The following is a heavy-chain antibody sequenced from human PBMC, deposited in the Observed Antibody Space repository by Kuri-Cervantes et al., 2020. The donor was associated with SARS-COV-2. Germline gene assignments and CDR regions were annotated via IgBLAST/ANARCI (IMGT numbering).Heavy chain of an antibody. J-gene: IGHJ6*03. V-gene: IGHV4-59*01. CDR3: ARTLVVPAAMLGYYYYYMDV. Sequence: SETMSLTSTVSGGSISSYDWSWILQPPGKGLEWIGYIDYSGSTNYNPSLKSRVTISVDTSKNQFSLKLSSVTAADTAVYYCARTLVVPAAMLGYYYYYMDVWGKGTTVTVSS. CDR1: GGSISSYD. D-gene: IGHD2-2*01. CDR2: IDYSGST.